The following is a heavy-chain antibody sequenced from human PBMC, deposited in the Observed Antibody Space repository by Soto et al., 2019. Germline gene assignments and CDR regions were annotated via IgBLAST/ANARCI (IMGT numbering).Heavy chain of an antibody. CDR3: AKDPSLLAVAGPYYFDY. Sequence: GGSLRLSCAASGFTFSSYGMHWVRQAPGKGLEWVAVISYDGSNKYYADSVKGRFTISRDNSKNTLYLQMNSLRAEDTAVYYCAKDPSLLAVAGPYYFDYWGQGTLVTVSS. D-gene: IGHD6-19*01. J-gene: IGHJ4*02. V-gene: IGHV3-30*18. CDR2: ISYDGSNK. CDR1: GFTFSSYG.